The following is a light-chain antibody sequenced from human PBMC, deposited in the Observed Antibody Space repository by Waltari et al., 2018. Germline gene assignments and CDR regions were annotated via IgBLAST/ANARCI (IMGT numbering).Light chain of an antibody. V-gene: IGLV1-51*01. CDR3: GTWESSLSVSGAV. J-gene: IGLJ2*01. CDR1: SPNIGNNY. Sequence: QSVLTQPPSVSAAPGQKVTISCSGSSPNIGNNYVSWYQHLPGTAPKLLIYDNNKRPSGFPDRLSGSKSGTSATLAITGLQTGDEADYYCGTWESSLSVSGAVFGGGTKLTVL. CDR2: DNN.